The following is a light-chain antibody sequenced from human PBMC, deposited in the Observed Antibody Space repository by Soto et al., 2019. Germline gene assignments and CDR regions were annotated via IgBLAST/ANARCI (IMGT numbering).Light chain of an antibody. J-gene: IGKJ3*01. CDR2: ATS. Sequence: DNQMTQSPSSVSASVGDRVTITCRASQGISNWLAWYQQKPGKAPKLLIYATSNLQSGVPSRFSGSGSGTDFTLTISSLQPEDFAAYYCQQSSSFPLTFGPGTKVDIK. CDR1: QGISNW. V-gene: IGKV1-12*01. CDR3: QQSSSFPLT.